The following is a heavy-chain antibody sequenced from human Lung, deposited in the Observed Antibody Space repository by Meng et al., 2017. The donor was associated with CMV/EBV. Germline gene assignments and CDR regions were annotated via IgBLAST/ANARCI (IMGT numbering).Heavy chain of an antibody. Sequence: QVRLLQSGAGVKKSGASVRVSCEASGYTFASYGIRWLRQAPGQGLEWMGWFVNNVDTYSAQKFQGRVTMTTDTHTSTAFMELRSLRSDDTAVYYCARGTPGRSYSDYWGQGTLVTVSS. CDR1: GYTFASYG. CDR2: FVNNVDT. V-gene: IGHV1-18*01. D-gene: IGHD3-10*01. J-gene: IGHJ4*02. CDR3: ARGTPGRSYSDY.